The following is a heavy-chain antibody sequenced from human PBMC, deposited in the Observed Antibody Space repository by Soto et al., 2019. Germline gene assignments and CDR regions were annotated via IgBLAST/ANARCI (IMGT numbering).Heavy chain of an antibody. CDR3: ARVCRAMVRGVITYYFEY. CDR1: GYTVTSYD. D-gene: IGHD3-10*01. Sequence: ASVKVSCKASGYTVTSYDINWVLQATGQGLEWMGWMNPNSGNTGYAQKFQGRVTMTRNTSISTAYMELSSLRSEDTAVYYCARVCRAMVRGVITYYFEYWGQGTLAMVSS. V-gene: IGHV1-8*01. J-gene: IGHJ4*02. CDR2: MNPNSGNT.